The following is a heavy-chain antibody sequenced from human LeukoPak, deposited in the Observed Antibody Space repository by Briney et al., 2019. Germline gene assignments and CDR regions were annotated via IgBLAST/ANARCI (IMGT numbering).Heavy chain of an antibody. CDR1: GGSISSYY. V-gene: IGHV4-4*07. CDR2: IYTSGST. D-gene: IGHD3-22*01. CDR3: ARDTNYYDSSGYYSSFDY. Sequence: SETLSLTCTVSGGSISSYYWSWIRQPAGKGLEWIGRIYTSGSTNYNPSLKSRVTMSVDASKNQFSLKLSSVTAADTAVYYCARDTNYYDSSGYYSSFDYWGQGTLVTVSS. J-gene: IGHJ4*02.